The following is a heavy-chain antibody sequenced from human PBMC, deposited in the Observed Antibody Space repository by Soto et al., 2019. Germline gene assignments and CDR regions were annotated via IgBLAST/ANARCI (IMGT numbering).Heavy chain of an antibody. CDR1: GFTFSNYA. D-gene: IGHD4-17*01. J-gene: IGHJ4*02. Sequence: PGGSLRLSCVASGFTFSNYAMNWVRQAPGKGLEWVAVISYDGSNKYYADSVKGRITISRDNSRNTLYLQMNNLRAEDTAMYYCARDLRNNYGSFAYWGQGPLVTVSS. CDR3: ARDLRNNYGSFAY. V-gene: IGHV3-30-3*01. CDR2: ISYDGSNK.